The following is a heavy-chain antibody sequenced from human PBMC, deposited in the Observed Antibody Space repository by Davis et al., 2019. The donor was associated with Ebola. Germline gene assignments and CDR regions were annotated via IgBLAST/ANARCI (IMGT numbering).Heavy chain of an antibody. CDR3: ARDRPLDFFFGDYYGMDV. CDR1: GFTFSSYA. J-gene: IGHJ6*02. D-gene: IGHD3-16*01. CDR2: ISYGGTDL. Sequence: GESLKISCAATGFTFSSYAVHWVRQAPGKGLEWVAVISYGGTDLYYADSVKGRFTISRDNAKNSLYLQMNSLRAEDTAVYYCARDRPLDFFFGDYYGMDVWGQGTTVTVSS. V-gene: IGHV3-30*04.